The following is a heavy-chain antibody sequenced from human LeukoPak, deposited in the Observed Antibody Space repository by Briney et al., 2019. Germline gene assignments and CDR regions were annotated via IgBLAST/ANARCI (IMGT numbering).Heavy chain of an antibody. CDR2: MWYDGSRE. D-gene: IGHD1-14*01. V-gene: IGHV3-33*03. J-gene: IGHJ4*02. CDR1: GFILSTHG. Sequence: GGSLRLSCAASGFILSTHGMHWVRQAPGKGLEWVAGMWYDGSREDYADSVKGRFTISRDMSKNTLNLQMNSLRVEDTAMFYFSEDLSFGNLDFRGQGTLVTVSS. CDR3: SEDLSFGNLDF.